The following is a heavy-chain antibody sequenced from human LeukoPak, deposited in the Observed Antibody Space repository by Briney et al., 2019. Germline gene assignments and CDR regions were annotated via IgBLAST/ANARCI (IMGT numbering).Heavy chain of an antibody. Sequence: GGSLRLSCAASGFTVSSNYMSWVRQAPGKGLEWVSVIYSGGSTHYADSVKGRFTISRDNSKNTLYLQMNSLRAEDTAVYYCAKAFLIRGRVQLWPFDYWGQGTPVTVSS. CDR3: AKAFLIRGRVQLWPFDY. J-gene: IGHJ4*02. V-gene: IGHV3-53*05. D-gene: IGHD5-18*01. CDR2: IYSGGST. CDR1: GFTVSSNY.